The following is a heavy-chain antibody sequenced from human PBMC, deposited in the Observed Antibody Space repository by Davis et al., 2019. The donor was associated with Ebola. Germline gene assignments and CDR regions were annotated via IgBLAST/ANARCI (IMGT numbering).Heavy chain of an antibody. CDR3: ARAHYGGKDY. CDR2: INPSGGST. D-gene: IGHD4-23*01. J-gene: IGHJ4*02. V-gene: IGHV1-46*01. Sequence: AASVKVSCKTYGYTFTSYGVNWVRQAPGQGLEWMGIINPSGGSTSYAQKFQGRVTMTRDTSTSTVYMELSSLRSEGTAVYYCARAHYGGKDYWGQGTLVTVSS. CDR1: GYTFTSYG.